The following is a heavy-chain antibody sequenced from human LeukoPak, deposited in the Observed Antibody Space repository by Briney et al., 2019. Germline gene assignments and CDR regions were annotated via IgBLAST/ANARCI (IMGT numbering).Heavy chain of an antibody. Sequence: ASVKVSCTASGYTFTSYDINRVRQATGQGLEWMGWMNPNSGNTGYAQKFQGRVTMTTDTSTSTAYMELRSLRSDDTAVYYCARRLQSGYYYGMDVWGQGTTVTVSS. CDR1: GYTFTSYD. CDR3: ARRLQSGYYYGMDV. J-gene: IGHJ6*02. CDR2: MNPNSGNT. V-gene: IGHV1-8*01. D-gene: IGHD5-24*01.